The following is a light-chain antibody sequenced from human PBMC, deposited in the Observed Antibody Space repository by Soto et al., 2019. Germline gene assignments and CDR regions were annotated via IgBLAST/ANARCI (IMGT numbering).Light chain of an antibody. J-gene: IGKJ3*01. CDR1: QGISDY. CDR2: AAS. V-gene: IGKV1-27*01. CDR3: QKYNNAPH. Sequence: DIQMTQSPSSLSASVGDRVTITCRASQGISDYLAWYQQKPGKVPKLLIYAASVLQSGVPTRFSCSGSGTDFTLTISSLQPEDVATYFCQKYNNAPHFGPGTKVDLK.